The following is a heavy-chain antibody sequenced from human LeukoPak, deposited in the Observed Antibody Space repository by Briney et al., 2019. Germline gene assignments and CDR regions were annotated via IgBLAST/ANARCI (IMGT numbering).Heavy chain of an antibody. CDR1: GFTFSSYA. D-gene: IGHD3-16*02. Sequence: GGSLRLSCAASGFTFSSYAMSWVRQAPGKGLEWVSAISGSGGSTYYADSVKGRFTISRDNSKNTLYLQMNSLRAEDTAVYYCAKIFPNYVWGSYRHFDIWGQGTMVTVSS. CDR2: ISGSGGST. V-gene: IGHV3-23*01. J-gene: IGHJ3*02. CDR3: AKIFPNYVWGSYRHFDI.